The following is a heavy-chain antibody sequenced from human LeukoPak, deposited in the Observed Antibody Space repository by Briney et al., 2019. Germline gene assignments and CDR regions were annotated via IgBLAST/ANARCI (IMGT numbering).Heavy chain of an antibody. CDR2: IYSDNT. Sequence: GGSLRLSCTVSGFTVSSNSMSWVRQAPGKRLEWVSFIYSDNTHYSDSVKGRFTISRDNAENSLYLQMNSLRAEDTAVYYCAREGGSGWYSGWFDPWGQGTLVTVSS. CDR1: GFTVSSNS. V-gene: IGHV3-53*01. CDR3: AREGGSGWYSGWFDP. J-gene: IGHJ5*02. D-gene: IGHD6-19*01.